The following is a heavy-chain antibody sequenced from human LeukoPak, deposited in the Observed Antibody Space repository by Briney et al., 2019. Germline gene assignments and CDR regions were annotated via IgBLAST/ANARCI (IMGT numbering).Heavy chain of an antibody. CDR2: VKQDGSEN. D-gene: IGHD3-3*01. V-gene: IGHV3-7*01. CDR1: GFTFSTYW. CDR3: VRDFRFLDDY. J-gene: IGHJ4*02. Sequence: GGSLRLSCAASGFTFSTYWMTWVRQAPGKGLEWVGNVKQDGSENYYADSVKGRFTISRDNAKNSLYLQMNSLRAEDTAVYHCVRDFRFLDDYWGQGTLVTVSS.